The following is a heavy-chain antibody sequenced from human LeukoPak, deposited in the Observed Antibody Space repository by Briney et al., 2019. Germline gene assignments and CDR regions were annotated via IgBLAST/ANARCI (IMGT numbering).Heavy chain of an antibody. J-gene: IGHJ4*02. CDR1: GYTFISYY. V-gene: IGHV1-46*01. CDR2: IKHSGGSA. D-gene: IGHD1-26*01. CDR3: AREGGSGSYSYHFDF. Sequence: ASVKVFCKAYGYTFISYYMHWVRQAPGQGLEWMGIIKHSGGSASYAQKFQGRVTMTRDTSTSTVYMELSTLRDEDARVDYCAREGGSGSYSYHFDFWGQGAPLTVSS.